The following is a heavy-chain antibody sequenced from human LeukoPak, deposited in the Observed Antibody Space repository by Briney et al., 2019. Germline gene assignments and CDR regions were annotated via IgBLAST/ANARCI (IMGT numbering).Heavy chain of an antibody. D-gene: IGHD5-18*01. Sequence: PSETLSLTCTVSGGSISSYYWSWIRQPPGKGLEWIGSIYYSGSTNYNPSLKSRVTISVDTSKNQFSLKLSSVTAADTALYYCARGNGYRYDHWGQGTLVTVSS. CDR2: IYYSGST. CDR3: ARGNGYRYDH. J-gene: IGHJ4*02. CDR1: GGSISSYY. V-gene: IGHV4-59*01.